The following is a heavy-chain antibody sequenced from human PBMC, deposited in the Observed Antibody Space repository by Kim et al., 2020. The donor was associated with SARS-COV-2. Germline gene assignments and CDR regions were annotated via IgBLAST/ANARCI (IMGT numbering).Heavy chain of an antibody. CDR1: GGTFSSYA. D-gene: IGHD6-19*01. CDR2: IIPILGIA. Sequence: KISCKASGGTFSSYAISWVRQAPGQGLEWMGRIIPILGIANYAQKFQGRVTITADKSTSTAYMELSSLRSEDTAVYYCARGKAVAVLGYWGQGTLVTVSS. CDR3: ARGKAVAVLGY. V-gene: IGHV1-69*04. J-gene: IGHJ4*02.